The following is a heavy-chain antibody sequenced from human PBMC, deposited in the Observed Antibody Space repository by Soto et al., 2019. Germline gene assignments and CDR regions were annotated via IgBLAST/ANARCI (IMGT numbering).Heavy chain of an antibody. D-gene: IGHD3-22*01. J-gene: IGHJ4*02. CDR2: ISGSGGST. CDR3: AKDRDYYDSSGYYYILFDY. CDR1: GFTFSSYA. Sequence: GGSLRLSCAASGFTFSSYAMSWVRQAPGKGLKWVSAISGSGGSTYYADSVKGRFTISRDNSKNTLYLQMNSLRAEDTAVYYCAKDRDYYDSSGYYYILFDYWGQGTLVTVSS. V-gene: IGHV3-23*01.